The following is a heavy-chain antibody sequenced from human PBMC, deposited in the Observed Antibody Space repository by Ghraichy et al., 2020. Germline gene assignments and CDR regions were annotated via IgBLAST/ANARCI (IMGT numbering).Heavy chain of an antibody. CDR3: ARILKYKGRVRGAYYYYGMDV. CDR1: GGSISSYY. V-gene: IGHV4-59*01. D-gene: IGHD3-10*01. CDR2: IYYSGST. J-gene: IGHJ6*02. Sequence: SETLSLTCTVSGGSISSYYWSWIRQPPGKGLEWIGYIYYSGSTNYNPSLKSRVTISVDTSKNQFSLKLSSVTAADTAVYYCARILKYKGRVRGAYYYYGMDVWGQGTTVTVSS.